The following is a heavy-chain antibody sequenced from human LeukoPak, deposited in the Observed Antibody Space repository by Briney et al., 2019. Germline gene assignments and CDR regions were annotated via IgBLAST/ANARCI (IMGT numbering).Heavy chain of an antibody. Sequence: KSSETLSLTCTVSGGSISSYYWSWVRQPAGKGLEWIGRIYTSGNTNYNPSLKSRVTISVDTSKNQFSLKLSSVTAADTAVYYCARTKAQLPSYYYYYYMDVWGKGTTVTVSS. CDR1: GGSISSYY. V-gene: IGHV4-4*07. J-gene: IGHJ6*03. D-gene: IGHD2-2*01. CDR3: ARTKAQLPSYYYYYYMDV. CDR2: IYTSGNT.